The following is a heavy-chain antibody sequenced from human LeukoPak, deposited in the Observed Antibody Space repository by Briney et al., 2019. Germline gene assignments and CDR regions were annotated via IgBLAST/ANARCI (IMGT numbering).Heavy chain of an antibody. CDR1: GFSFSIYW. Sequence: PGGSLRLSCAASGFSFSIYWMSWVRQGPGKGLEWVANIKQDGSETYYVDSVEGRFTISRDNAKSSLYLQMNSLRVEDTAVYYCVRVDGISGGASDYWGQGILVTVSS. CDR3: VRVDGISGGASDY. D-gene: IGHD1-26*01. V-gene: IGHV3-7*01. CDR2: IKQDGSET. J-gene: IGHJ4*02.